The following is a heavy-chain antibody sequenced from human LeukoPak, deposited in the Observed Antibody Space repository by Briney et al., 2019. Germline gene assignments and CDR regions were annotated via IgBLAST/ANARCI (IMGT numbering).Heavy chain of an antibody. CDR3: ASESSTSCYTCRYFQH. CDR2: IIPIFGTA. J-gene: IGHJ1*01. Sequence: SVKVSCKASGYTFTSYYMHWVRQAPGQGLEWMGGIIPIFGTANYAQKFQGRVTITADESTSTAYMELSSLRSEDTAVYYCASESSTSCYTCRYFQHWGQGTLVTVSS. V-gene: IGHV1-69*13. D-gene: IGHD2-2*02. CDR1: GYTFTSYY.